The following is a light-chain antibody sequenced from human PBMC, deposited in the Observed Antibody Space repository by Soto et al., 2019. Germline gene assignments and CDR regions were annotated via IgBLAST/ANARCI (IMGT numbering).Light chain of an antibody. CDR2: DAS. Sequence: NELTQSPATLSVSQAEGVTLSWKASQSINTYLAWYRQKPGQAPRPLIYDASKRATGIPARFSGSGSGTKFTLTISSLEPEDFEVYYCQQRHSWQVTFGQGTRLEIK. V-gene: IGKV3D-11*02. CDR3: QQRHSWQVT. CDR1: QSINTY. J-gene: IGKJ5*01.